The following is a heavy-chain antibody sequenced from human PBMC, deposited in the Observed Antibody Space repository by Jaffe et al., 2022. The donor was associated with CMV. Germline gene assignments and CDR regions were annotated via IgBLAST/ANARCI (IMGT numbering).Heavy chain of an antibody. CDR2: IKQDGSEK. CDR1: GFTFSSYW. D-gene: IGHD6-13*01. CDR3: ASGGGPGWAAAGLFDY. J-gene: IGHJ4*02. V-gene: IGHV3-7*03. Sequence: EVQLVESGGGLVQPGGSLRLSCAASGFTFSSYWMSWVRQAPGKGLEWVANIKQDGSEKYYVDSVKGRFTISRDNAKNSLYLQMNSLRAEDTAVYYCASGGGPGWAAAGLFDYWGQGTLVTVSS.